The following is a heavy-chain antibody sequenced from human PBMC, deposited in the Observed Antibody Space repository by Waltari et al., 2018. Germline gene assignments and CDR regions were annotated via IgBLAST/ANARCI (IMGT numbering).Heavy chain of an antibody. CDR2: INTDGSST. Sequence: EVQLVESGGGLVQPGGSLRLSCAASGFTFSSYWMHWVRQAPGKGLVWVSRINTDGSSTSYADSVKGRFTISRDNAKNTLYLQMNSLRSEDTAVYYCARSYGSGSYSPVGYWGQGTLVTVSS. CDR3: ARSYGSGSYSPVGY. V-gene: IGHV3-74*01. D-gene: IGHD3-10*01. J-gene: IGHJ4*02. CDR1: GFTFSSYW.